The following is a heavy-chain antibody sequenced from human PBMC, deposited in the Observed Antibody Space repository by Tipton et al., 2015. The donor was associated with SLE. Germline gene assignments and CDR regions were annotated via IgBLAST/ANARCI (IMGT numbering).Heavy chain of an antibody. J-gene: IGHJ4*02. V-gene: IGHV4-59*01. D-gene: IGHD6-19*01. CDR3: ARGPEQWLVNPHYFDY. CDR2: IYYSGST. Sequence: TLSLTCTVSGGSISSYYWSWIRQPPGKGLEWIGYIYYSGSTNYNPSLKSRVTISVDTSKNQFSLKLSSVTAADTAVYYCARGPEQWLVNPHYFDYWGQGTLVTASS. CDR1: GGSISSYY.